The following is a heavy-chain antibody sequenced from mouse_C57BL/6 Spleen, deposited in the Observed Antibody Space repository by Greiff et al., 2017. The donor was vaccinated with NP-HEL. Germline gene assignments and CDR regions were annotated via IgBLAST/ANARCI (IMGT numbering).Heavy chain of an antibody. CDR3: AREEDGYYEAMDY. CDR1: GYSITSGYY. CDR2: ISYDGSN. D-gene: IGHD2-3*01. Sequence: EVQLVESGPGLVKPSQSLSLTCSVTGYSITSGYYWNWIRQFPGNKLEWMGYISYDGSNNYNPSLKNRISITRDTSKNQFFLKLNSVTTEDTATYYCAREEDGYYEAMDYWGQGTSVTVSS. V-gene: IGHV3-6*01. J-gene: IGHJ4*01.